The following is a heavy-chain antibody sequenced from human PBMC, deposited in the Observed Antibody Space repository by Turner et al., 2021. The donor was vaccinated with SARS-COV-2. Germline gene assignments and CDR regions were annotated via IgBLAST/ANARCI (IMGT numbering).Heavy chain of an antibody. CDR2: IWYDGSNK. CDR1: GFTFRSYG. CDR3: AREHPPSSWQTYYFDF. J-gene: IGHJ4*02. V-gene: IGHV3-33*01. D-gene: IGHD6-13*01. Sequence: QVQLVESGGGVVQPGRSLRLSCAASGFTFRSYGMHWVRQVPGKGLEWVAIIWYDGSNKYYADSVKGRFTISRDNSKNTLYLQMNSLRAEDTAVYYCAREHPPSSWQTYYFDFWGQGTLVTVSS.